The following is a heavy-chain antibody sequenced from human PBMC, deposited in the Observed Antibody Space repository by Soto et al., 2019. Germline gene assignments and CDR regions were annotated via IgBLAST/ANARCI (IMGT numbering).Heavy chain of an antibody. Sequence: SETLSLTCTVSGGSISSSSYYWGWIRQPPGKGLEWIGSIYYSGSTYYNPSLKSRVTISVDQSKNQFSLKLSFVTAADTAVYYCARVKGSGSYYDYWGQGTLVTVSS. V-gene: IGHV4-39*01. D-gene: IGHD3-10*01. CDR3: ARVKGSGSYYDY. CDR1: GGSISSSSYY. J-gene: IGHJ4*02. CDR2: IYYSGST.